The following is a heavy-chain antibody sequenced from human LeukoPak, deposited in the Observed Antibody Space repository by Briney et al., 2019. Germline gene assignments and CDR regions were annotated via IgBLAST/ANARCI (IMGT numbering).Heavy chain of an antibody. Sequence: GGSLRLSCAGSGFTFSSYGMSWVRQAPGKGLEWVSAIRGTGTSTYYADSVKGRFTISRDNSKNTLYLQMNSLRAEDTAVYYCAKVTYGSGTYGAFDHWGQGALVTVSS. J-gene: IGHJ4*02. V-gene: IGHV3-23*01. CDR1: GFTFSSYG. CDR2: IRGTGTST. D-gene: IGHD3-10*01. CDR3: AKVTYGSGTYGAFDH.